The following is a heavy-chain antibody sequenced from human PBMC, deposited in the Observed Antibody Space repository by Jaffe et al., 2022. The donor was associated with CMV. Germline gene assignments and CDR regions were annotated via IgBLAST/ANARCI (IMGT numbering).Heavy chain of an antibody. J-gene: IGHJ6*02. CDR3: AKGTAQWLIPFYGMDV. CDR1: GFTFSTYA. D-gene: IGHD6-19*01. V-gene: IGHV3-23*01. CDR2: FSGIGDSA. Sequence: EVQLLVSGGGLVQPGGSLRLSCAASGFTFSTYAMSWVRQAPGKGLEWVSAFSGIGDSAYYAESVRGRFTISRDNSKNTVYLQMNSLRAEDTAVYFCAKGTAQWLIPFYGMDVWGQGTTVTVSS.